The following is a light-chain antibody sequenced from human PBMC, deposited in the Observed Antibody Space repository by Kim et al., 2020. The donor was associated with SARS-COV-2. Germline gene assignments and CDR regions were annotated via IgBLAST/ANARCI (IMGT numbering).Light chain of an antibody. CDR2: GAS. Sequence: EIVLTQSPGTLSLSPGERATLSCRASQTITNTYLAWYQQQPGLAPRLLIYGASSRATGIPHRFSGSGSGTHFTLTISSLEPEDFAVYYCQHYGSSLYTFGQGTKLEI. J-gene: IGKJ2*01. CDR3: QHYGSSLYT. CDR1: QTITNTY. V-gene: IGKV3-20*01.